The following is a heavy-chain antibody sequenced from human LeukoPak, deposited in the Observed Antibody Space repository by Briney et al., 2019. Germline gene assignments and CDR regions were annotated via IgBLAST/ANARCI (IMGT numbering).Heavy chain of an antibody. J-gene: IGHJ4*02. V-gene: IGHV3-30*18. CDR2: ISYDGSNK. CDR3: AKPVGKYSSSWYSLGY. CDR1: GFTFSSYG. D-gene: IGHD6-13*01. Sequence: PGGSLRLSCAASGFTFSSYGIHWVRRAPGKGLEWVAVISYDGSNKYYADSVKGRFTISRDNSKNTLYLQMNSLRAEDTAVYYCAKPVGKYSSSWYSLGYWRQGTLVTVSS.